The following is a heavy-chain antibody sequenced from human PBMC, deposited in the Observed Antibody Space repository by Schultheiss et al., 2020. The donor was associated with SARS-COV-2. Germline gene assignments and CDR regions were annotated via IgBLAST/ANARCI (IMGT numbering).Heavy chain of an antibody. CDR2: ISWNSGSI. CDR1: GFTFDDYA. CDR3: ARDWLHYYYYMDV. D-gene: IGHD3-9*01. J-gene: IGHJ6*03. V-gene: IGHV3-9*01. Sequence: GGSLRLSCAASGFTFDDYAMHWVRQAPGKGLEWVSGISWNSGSIGYADSVKGRFTISRDNSKNTLYLQMNSLRAEDTAVYYCARDWLHYYYYMDVWGKGTTVTVSS.